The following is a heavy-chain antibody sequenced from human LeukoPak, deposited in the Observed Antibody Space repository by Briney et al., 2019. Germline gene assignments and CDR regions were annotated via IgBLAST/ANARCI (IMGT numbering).Heavy chain of an antibody. CDR2: IYYSGST. CDR1: GGSISSGGYY. V-gene: IGHV4-31*03. D-gene: IGHD1-1*01. CDR3: ATWNYYYYGMDV. J-gene: IGHJ6*02. Sequence: SETLSLTCTVSGGSISSGGYYWSWIRQHPGKGLEWIGYIYYSGSTYYNPSFKSRVTISVDTSKNQFSLKLSSVTAADTAVYYCATWNYYYYGMDVWGQGTTVTVSS.